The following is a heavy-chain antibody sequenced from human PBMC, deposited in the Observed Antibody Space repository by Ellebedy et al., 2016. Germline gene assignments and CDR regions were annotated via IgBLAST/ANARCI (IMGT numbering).Heavy chain of an antibody. D-gene: IGHD2-2*01. CDR3: ARIKGYCSSTSCSYGMDV. CDR2: IIPILGIA. Sequence: ASVKVSCKASGYTFTSYAMHWVRQAPGQRLEWMGRIIPILGIANYAQKFQGRVTITADKSTSTAYMELSSLRSEDTAVYYCARIKGYCSSTSCSYGMDVWGQGTTVTVSS. V-gene: IGHV1-69*04. J-gene: IGHJ6*02. CDR1: GYTFTSYA.